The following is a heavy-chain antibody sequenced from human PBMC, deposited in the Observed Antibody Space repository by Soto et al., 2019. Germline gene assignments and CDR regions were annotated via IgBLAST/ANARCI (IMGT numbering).Heavy chain of an antibody. CDR3: ARQFSCSSTSCYYYYYGMDV. CDR2: INHSGST. Sequence: SETLSLTCAVYGGSFSGYYWSWIRQPPGKGLEWIGEINHSGSTNYNPSLKSRVTISVDTSKNQFSLKLSSLTAADTAVYYCARQFSCSSTSCYYYYYGMDVWGQGTTVTVSS. CDR1: GGSFSGYY. V-gene: IGHV4-34*01. D-gene: IGHD2-2*01. J-gene: IGHJ6*02.